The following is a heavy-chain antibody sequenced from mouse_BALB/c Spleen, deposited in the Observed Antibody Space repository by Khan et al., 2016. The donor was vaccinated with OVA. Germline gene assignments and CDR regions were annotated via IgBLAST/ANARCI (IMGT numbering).Heavy chain of an antibody. CDR1: GYTFTNYW. J-gene: IGHJ2*01. V-gene: IGHV1-63*02. D-gene: IGHD3-1*01. Sequence: QVQLKQSGAELVRPGTSVKMSCKAAGYTFTNYWIGWVKQRPGHGLEWIGDIYPGGGYTNYNEKFKGKATLTADTSSRTAYMQVSSLTSEDSAIYYYARRGAARATWDYFDYWGQGTTLTVSS. CDR3: ARRGAARATWDYFDY. CDR2: IYPGGGYT.